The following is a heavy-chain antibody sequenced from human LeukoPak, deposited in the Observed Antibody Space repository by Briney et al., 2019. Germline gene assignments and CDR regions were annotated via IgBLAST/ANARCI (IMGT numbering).Heavy chain of an antibody. J-gene: IGHJ3*02. CDR3: ARGLRDDAFDI. CDR1: GGTFSSYA. Sequence: GSSVKLSCKASGGTFSSYAISWVRQAPGQGLEWMGGIIPIFGTANYAQKFQGRVTITADESTSTAYMELSSLRSEDTAVYYCARGLRDDAFDIWGQGTMVAVSS. V-gene: IGHV1-69*01. D-gene: IGHD4-17*01. CDR2: IIPIFGTA.